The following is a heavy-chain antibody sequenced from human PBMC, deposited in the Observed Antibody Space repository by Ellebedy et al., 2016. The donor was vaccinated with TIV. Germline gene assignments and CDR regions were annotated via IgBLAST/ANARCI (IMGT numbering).Heavy chain of an antibody. V-gene: IGHV3-23*01. Sequence: PGGSLRLSCAASGFTFSSFAMAWVRQTPGKGLEWVSGFSGRGSGISYSDSVKGRFTISRDNSKNTLYLQMDSLRDEDTATYYCAKDQVAGDGRWVFDMWGQGTKVTVSS. CDR2: FSGRGSGI. CDR1: GFTFSSFA. D-gene: IGHD5-24*01. CDR3: AKDQVAGDGRWVFDM. J-gene: IGHJ3*02.